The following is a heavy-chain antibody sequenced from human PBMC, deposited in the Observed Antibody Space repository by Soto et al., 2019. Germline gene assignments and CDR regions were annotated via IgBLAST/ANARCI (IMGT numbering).Heavy chain of an antibody. CDR3: ARGGEGAVADWETI. D-gene: IGHD6-19*01. CDR1: GGSISSYY. V-gene: IGHV4-4*07. Sequence: QVQLQESGPGLVKPSETLSLTCTVSGGSISSYYWSWIRQPAGKGLEWIGRIYTSGSTNYNPSLKSLVTMSVDPSKNQFSLKLSSVTAADTAVYYCARGGEGAVADWETIWGQGTLVTVSS. CDR2: IYTSGST. J-gene: IGHJ4*02.